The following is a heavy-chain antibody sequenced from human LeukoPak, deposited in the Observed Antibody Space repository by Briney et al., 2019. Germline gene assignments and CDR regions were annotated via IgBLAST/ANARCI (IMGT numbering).Heavy chain of an antibody. D-gene: IGHD1/OR15-1a*01. Sequence: GGSLRLSCAASGSTFSSYAMSWVRQAPGKGLEWVSIVTGTGSSTNYADSVRGRFTISRDDSKNTLYLQMKSLRAEDTATYYCAKGGTADLAYIDYWGQGALVTVSS. J-gene: IGHJ4*02. CDR1: GSTFSSYA. V-gene: IGHV3-23*01. CDR3: AKGGTADLAYIDY. CDR2: VTGTGSST.